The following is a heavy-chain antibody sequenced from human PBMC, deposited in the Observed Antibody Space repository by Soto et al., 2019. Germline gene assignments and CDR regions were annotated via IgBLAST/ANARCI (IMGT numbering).Heavy chain of an antibody. CDR1: GYTFTGYY. V-gene: IGHV1-2*04. CDR3: ARDCSSSSCSVWHY. CDR2: INPNSGGT. D-gene: IGHD2-2*01. J-gene: IGHJ4*02. Sequence: ASVKVSCKASGYTFTGYYMHWVRQAPGQGLEWMGWINPNSGGTNYAQKFQGWVTMTRDTSISTAYMELSRLRSDDTAVYYCARDCSSSSCSVWHYWGQGTLVTVSS.